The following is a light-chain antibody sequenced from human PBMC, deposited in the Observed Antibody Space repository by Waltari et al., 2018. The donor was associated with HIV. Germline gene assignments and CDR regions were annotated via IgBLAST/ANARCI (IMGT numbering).Light chain of an antibody. Sequence: QSALTQPASVSGSPGQSITISCTGTSSDIGYYDYVSWYQPPPGKAPKLMIYEVNNRPSGISNRFSGSKSGNTASLTISGLQAEDEADYYCSSHTTSSTLYVFGTGTKVTVL. CDR3: SSHTTSSTLYV. J-gene: IGLJ1*01. V-gene: IGLV2-14*01. CDR1: SSDIGYYDY. CDR2: EVN.